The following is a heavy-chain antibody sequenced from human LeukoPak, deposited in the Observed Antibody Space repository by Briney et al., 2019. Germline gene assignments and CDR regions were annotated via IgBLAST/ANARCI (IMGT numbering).Heavy chain of an antibody. Sequence: ASVKVSCKASGYTFTSYDINWVRQATGQGLEWMGWMNPNSGNTGYAQKFQGRVTMTRNTSISTAYMELSSLRSEDTAVYYCARAINPYSSSWYWAGYYYYYYMDVWGKGTTVTISS. CDR2: MNPNSGNT. CDR1: GYTFTSYD. V-gene: IGHV1-8*01. D-gene: IGHD6-13*01. J-gene: IGHJ6*03. CDR3: ARAINPYSSSWYWAGYYYYYYMDV.